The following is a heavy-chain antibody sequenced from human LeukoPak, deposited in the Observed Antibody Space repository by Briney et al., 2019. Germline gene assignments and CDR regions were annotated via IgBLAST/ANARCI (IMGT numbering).Heavy chain of an antibody. Sequence: GGSLRLSCAASGSTFSRHSMNWVRQAPGKGLEWVSYISRGSSYIYYADSVKGRFTISRDNAENSLYLQMNSLRGEDTAVYYCARGGLNYADASDIWGQGTMVTVSS. CDR1: GSTFSRHS. CDR3: ARGGLNYADASDI. J-gene: IGHJ3*02. CDR2: ISRGSSYI. V-gene: IGHV3-21*01. D-gene: IGHD4-11*01.